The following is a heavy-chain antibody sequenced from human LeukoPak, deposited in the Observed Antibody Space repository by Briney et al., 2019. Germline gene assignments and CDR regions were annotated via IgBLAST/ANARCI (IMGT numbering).Heavy chain of an antibody. CDR3: ASHSSSWYTIFDY. J-gene: IGHJ4*02. CDR2: ISGSGGST. V-gene: IGHV3-23*01. Sequence: KTGGSLRLSCAASGFTFSSYAMSWVRQAPGKGLEWVSAISGSGGSTYYADSVKGRFTISRDNSKNTLYLQMNSLRAEDTAVYYCASHSSSWYTIFDYWGQGTLVTVSS. D-gene: IGHD6-13*01. CDR1: GFTFSSYA.